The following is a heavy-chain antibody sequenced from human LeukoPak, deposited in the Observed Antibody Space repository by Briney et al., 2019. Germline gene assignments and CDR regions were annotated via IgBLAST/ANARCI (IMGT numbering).Heavy chain of an antibody. CDR3: ARVSSEYSYGHPYYFDY. CDR1: GFTFSSYG. J-gene: IGHJ4*02. Sequence: GGSLRLSCAASGFTFSSYGMHWVRQAPGKGLEWVSCISSSSSYIYYADSVKGRFTISRDNAKNSLYLQMNSLRAEGTAVYYCARVSSEYSYGHPYYFDYWGQGTLVTVSS. CDR2: ISSSSSYI. V-gene: IGHV3-21*01. D-gene: IGHD5-18*01.